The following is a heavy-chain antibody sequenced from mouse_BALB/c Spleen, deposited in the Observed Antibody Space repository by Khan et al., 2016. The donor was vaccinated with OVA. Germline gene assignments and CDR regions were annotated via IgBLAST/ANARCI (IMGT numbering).Heavy chain of an antibody. Sequence: QVQLQQSGAELAKPGASVKMSCKASGYTFTSYWMPWVNQRPGPGLEWIGYINPNTGYTEYNQKFKDKATLTTAKSSSTAYLQLSSLTSEASAVYYCASSSLFCYSMDYWGQGTSVTVSS. CDR3: ASSSLFCYSMDY. V-gene: IGHV1-7*01. CDR1: GYTFTSYW. J-gene: IGHJ4*01. CDR2: INPNTGYT. D-gene: IGHD2-12*01.